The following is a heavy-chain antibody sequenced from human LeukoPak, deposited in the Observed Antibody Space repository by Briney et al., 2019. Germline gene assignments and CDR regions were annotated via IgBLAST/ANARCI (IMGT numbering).Heavy chain of an antibody. D-gene: IGHD3-22*01. CDR2: ISGSGGST. Sequence: PGGSLRLSCAASGFTFSSYAMSWVRQAPGKGLEWVSAISGSGGSTYYADSVKGRFTISRDNSKNTLYLQMNSLRAEDTAVYYCAKDQYYYDSSGYYYPIYYYYYMDVWGKGTTVTVSS. V-gene: IGHV3-23*01. CDR3: AKDQYYYDSSGYYYPIYYYYYMDV. J-gene: IGHJ6*03. CDR1: GFTFSSYA.